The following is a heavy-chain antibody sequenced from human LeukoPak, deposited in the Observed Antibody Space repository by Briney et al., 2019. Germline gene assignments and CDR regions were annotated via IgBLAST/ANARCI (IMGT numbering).Heavy chain of an antibody. CDR3: TTDYDSSGGDY. V-gene: IGHV3-15*01. D-gene: IGHD3-22*01. CDR2: IKSKTDGGTT. J-gene: IGHJ4*02. CDR1: GFTFRTYS. Sequence: KPGGSLRLSCEASGFTFRTYSMNWVRQAPGKGLEWVGRIKSKTDGGTTDYAAPVKGRFTISRDDSKNTLYLQMNSLKTEDTAVYYCTTDYDSSGGDYWGQGTLVTVSS.